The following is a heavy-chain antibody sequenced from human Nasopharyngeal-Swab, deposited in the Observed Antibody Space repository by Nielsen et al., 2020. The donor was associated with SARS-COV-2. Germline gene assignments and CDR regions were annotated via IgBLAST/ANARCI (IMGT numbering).Heavy chain of an antibody. Sequence: GESLKISCAASGFTFSSYEMNWVRQAPGKGLEWVSYISSSGSTIYYADSVKGRFTISRDNAKNSLYLQMNSLRAEDTAVYYCARDPSHYNYYDSSGKGGYWGQGTLVTVSS. V-gene: IGHV3-48*03. CDR3: ARDPSHYNYYDSSGKGGY. J-gene: IGHJ4*02. D-gene: IGHD3-22*01. CDR1: GFTFSSYE. CDR2: ISSSGSTI.